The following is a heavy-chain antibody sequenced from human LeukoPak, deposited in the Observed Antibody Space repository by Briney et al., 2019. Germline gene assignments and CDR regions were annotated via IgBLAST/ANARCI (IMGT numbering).Heavy chain of an antibody. J-gene: IGHJ5*02. CDR3: AKGGEWLLEDWFDP. V-gene: IGHV3-33*06. Sequence: PGGSLRLSCAASGFTFSSYGVHWVRQAPGKGLEWVAVIWYDGSNKYYADSVKGRFTISRDNSKNTLYLQMNSLRAEDTAVYYCAKGGEWLLEDWFDPWGQGTLVTVSS. CDR1: GFTFSSYG. CDR2: IWYDGSNK. D-gene: IGHD3-3*01.